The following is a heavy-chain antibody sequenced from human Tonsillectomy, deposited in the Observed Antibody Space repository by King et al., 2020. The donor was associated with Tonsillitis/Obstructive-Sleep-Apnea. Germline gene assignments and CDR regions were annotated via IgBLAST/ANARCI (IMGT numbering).Heavy chain of an antibody. CDR3: ASHLYYYDSSGYASNDAFDI. D-gene: IGHD3-22*01. CDR2: IYYSGST. CDR1: GGSISSYY. J-gene: IGHJ3*02. Sequence: QLQESGPGLVKPSETLSLTCTVSGGSISSYYWSWIRPPPGKGLEWIGCIYYSGSTKYNPSLKSRVTISVDTSKNQVSLKLRSVTAADTAVYYCASHLYYYDSSGYASNDAFDIWGQGTMVTVSS. V-gene: IGHV4-59*08.